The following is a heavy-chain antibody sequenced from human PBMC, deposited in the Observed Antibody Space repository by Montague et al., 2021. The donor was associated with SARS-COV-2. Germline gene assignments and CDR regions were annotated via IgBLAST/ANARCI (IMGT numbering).Heavy chain of an antibody. CDR1: GGSISSYY. CDR2: IYYSGST. CDR3: ARLARGEYYDFWGGSHAYPHYYYGMDV. J-gene: IGHJ6*02. Sequence: SETLSLTCTVSGGSISSYYWSWIRQPPGKGLEWIGYIYYSGSTNXXPSLKSRVTISVDTSKNQFSLKLSSVTAADTAVYYCARLARGEYYDFWGGSHAYPHYYYGMDVRGQGTTVPVSS. V-gene: IGHV4-59*08. D-gene: IGHD3-3*01.